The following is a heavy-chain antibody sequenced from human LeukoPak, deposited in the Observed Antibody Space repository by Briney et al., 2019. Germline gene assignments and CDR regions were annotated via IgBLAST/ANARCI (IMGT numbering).Heavy chain of an antibody. CDR2: IYYSGST. CDR1: GGSISSYY. Sequence: SETLSLTCTVSGGSISSYYWSWIRQPPGKGLEWIGYIYYSGSTNYNPSLKSRVTISVDTSKNQFSLKLSSVTAADTAVYYCAITSTIFGVVISPGGQGTLVTVSS. J-gene: IGHJ4*02. D-gene: IGHD3-3*01. V-gene: IGHV4-59*08. CDR3: AITSTIFGVVISP.